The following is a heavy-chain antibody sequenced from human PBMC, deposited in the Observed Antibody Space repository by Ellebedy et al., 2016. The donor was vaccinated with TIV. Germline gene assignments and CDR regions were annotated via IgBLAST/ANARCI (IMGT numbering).Heavy chain of an antibody. J-gene: IGHJ4*02. V-gene: IGHV3-74*01. Sequence: GESLKISXAASGFSFSWHWMHWVRQAPGKGLVWVSRINNDGTATTYADSVKGRFTISRDNTKNTLYLQMNSLRAEDTAVYYCARDRTWYCSSTSCYAFDYWGQGTLVTVSS. CDR3: ARDRTWYCSSTSCYAFDY. CDR2: INNDGTAT. D-gene: IGHD2-2*01. CDR1: GFSFSWHW.